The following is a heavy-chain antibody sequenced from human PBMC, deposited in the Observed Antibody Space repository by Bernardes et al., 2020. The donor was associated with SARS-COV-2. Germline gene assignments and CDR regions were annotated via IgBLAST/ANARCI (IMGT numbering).Heavy chain of an antibody. J-gene: IGHJ4*02. CDR1: GGSISSSSYY. D-gene: IGHD3-22*01. Sequence: SETLSLTCTVSGGSISSSSYYWGWIRQPPGKGLEWIGSIYYSGSTYYNPSLKSRVTISVDTSKNQFSLKLSSVTAADTAVYYCARQYGFTMIVVVIGNYFDYWGQGTLVTVSS. CDR3: ARQYGFTMIVVVIGNYFDY. V-gene: IGHV4-39*01. CDR2: IYYSGST.